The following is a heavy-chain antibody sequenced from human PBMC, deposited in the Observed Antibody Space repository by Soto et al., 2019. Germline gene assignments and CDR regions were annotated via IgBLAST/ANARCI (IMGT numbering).Heavy chain of an antibody. V-gene: IGHV4-31*03. CDR1: GGSISSGGYY. Sequence: SETLSLTCTVSGGSISSGGYYWSWIRQHPGKGLEWIGYIYYSGSTYYNPSLKSRVTISVDTSKNQFSVKLSSVTAADTAVYYCARAELELHFDYWGQGTLVTVSS. CDR2: IYYSGST. J-gene: IGHJ4*02. D-gene: IGHD1-7*01. CDR3: ARAELELHFDY.